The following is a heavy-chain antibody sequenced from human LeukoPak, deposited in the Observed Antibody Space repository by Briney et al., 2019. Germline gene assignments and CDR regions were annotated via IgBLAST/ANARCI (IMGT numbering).Heavy chain of an antibody. CDR1: GFTFSNYW. V-gene: IGHV3-66*01. CDR3: ASDYYGSGSNDAFDI. D-gene: IGHD3-10*01. CDR2: IYSGGST. J-gene: IGHJ3*02. Sequence: PGGSLRLSCVASGFTFSNYWMHWVRQAPGKGLEWVSVIYSGGSTYYADSVKGRFTISRDNSKNTLYLQMNSLRAEDTAVYYCASDYYGSGSNDAFDIWGQGTMVTVSS.